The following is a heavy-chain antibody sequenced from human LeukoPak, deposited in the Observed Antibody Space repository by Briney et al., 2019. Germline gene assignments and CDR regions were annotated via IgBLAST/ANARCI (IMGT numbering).Heavy chain of an antibody. CDR2: IYYSGST. D-gene: IGHD2-2*01. CDR3: ASPWASCYGCYL. CDR1: GVSISSSSYY. Sequence: PSETLSLTCTVSGVSISSSSYYWGWIRQPPGKGLEWIGSIYYSGSTYYNLSLKSRVTISVDTSKNQFSLKLSSVTAADTAVYYCASPWASCYGCYLWGQGTMVTVSS. J-gene: IGHJ3*01. V-gene: IGHV4-39*01.